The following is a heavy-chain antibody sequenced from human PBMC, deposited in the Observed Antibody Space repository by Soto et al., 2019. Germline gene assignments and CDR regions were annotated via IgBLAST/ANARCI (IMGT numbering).Heavy chain of an antibody. Sequence: SETLSLTCTVSGGSISSSSYYWGRMRQAPGKGLEWIGSIYYSGSTYYNPSLKSRVTISVDTSKNQFSLKLSSVTAADTTVYYCARLRITMVRGVIRRPHFDYWGQGTLVTVSS. J-gene: IGHJ4*02. CDR2: IYYSGST. D-gene: IGHD3-10*01. CDR1: GGSISSSSYY. CDR3: ARLRITMVRGVIRRPHFDY. V-gene: IGHV4-39*01.